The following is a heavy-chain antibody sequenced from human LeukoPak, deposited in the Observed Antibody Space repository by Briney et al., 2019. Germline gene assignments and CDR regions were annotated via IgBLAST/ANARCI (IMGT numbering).Heavy chain of an antibody. CDR3: ARDSRPSSTGSYDAFDI. D-gene: IGHD2-2*01. CDR2: ISSSGSTI. V-gene: IGHV3-48*03. Sequence: PGGSLRLSCAASGFTFSSYEMNWVRQAPGKGLEWVSYISSSGSTIYCADSVKGRFTFSRDNAKNSLYLQMNSLRAEDTAVYYCARDSRPSSTGSYDAFDIWGQGTMVTVSS. J-gene: IGHJ3*02. CDR1: GFTFSSYE.